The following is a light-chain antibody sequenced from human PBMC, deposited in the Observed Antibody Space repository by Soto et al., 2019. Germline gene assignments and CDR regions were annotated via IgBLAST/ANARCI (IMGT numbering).Light chain of an antibody. Sequence: QSVLTQPASVSGSPGQSITSSCTGTSSDVGSYNLVSWYQQHPGKAPKLMIYEGSKRPSGVSNRFSGSKSGNTASLTISGLQAEEEADYYCCSYAGSSTLVFGTGTKVTVL. CDR3: CSYAGSSTLV. V-gene: IGLV2-23*01. CDR2: EGS. CDR1: SSDVGSYNL. J-gene: IGLJ1*01.